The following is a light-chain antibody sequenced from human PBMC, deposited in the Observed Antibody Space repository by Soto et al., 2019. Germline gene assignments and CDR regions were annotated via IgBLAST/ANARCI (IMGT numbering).Light chain of an antibody. Sequence: DLQMTQSPSTLSASVGDRVTITCRASQTISSWLAWYQQKPGKAPKLLIYDASSLESGVPSRFSGSGSGTEFTLIISGLQPDDYATYYCQQYTNTNNPWMFGQGTKVDI. CDR2: DAS. CDR1: QTISSW. CDR3: QQYTNTNNPWM. V-gene: IGKV1-5*01. J-gene: IGKJ1*01.